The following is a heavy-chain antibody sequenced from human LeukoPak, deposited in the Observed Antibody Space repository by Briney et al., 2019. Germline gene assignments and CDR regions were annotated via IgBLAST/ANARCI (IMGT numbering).Heavy chain of an antibody. CDR3: SRDGKSKQGFDY. J-gene: IGHJ4*02. CDR2: IKQDGSDK. Sequence: PGGSLRLSCAASGLTFSTNWMSWVRQAPGKGLEWVANIKQDGSDKNYVDSVKGRFTISRDNAKNSLYLQMNSLRVEDTAVYYCSRDGKSKQGFDYWGQGTLVTVSS. V-gene: IGHV3-7*01. D-gene: IGHD4-23*01. CDR1: GLTFSTNW.